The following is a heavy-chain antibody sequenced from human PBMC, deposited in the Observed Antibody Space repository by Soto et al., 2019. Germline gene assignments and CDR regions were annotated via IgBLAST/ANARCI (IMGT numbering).Heavy chain of an antibody. Sequence: GGSLRLSCVGSGFTFNNYDMHWVRQVTGKGLEWVASVDLADHTYYADSVKGRFTISREDAKKSLFLQLNNVGPGDTAVYYCVRTRAFCGANCYPAYWGRGTLVTVSS. CDR3: VRTRAFCGANCYPAY. CDR2: VDLADHT. CDR1: GFTFNNYD. D-gene: IGHD2-21*01. J-gene: IGHJ4*02. V-gene: IGHV3-13*01.